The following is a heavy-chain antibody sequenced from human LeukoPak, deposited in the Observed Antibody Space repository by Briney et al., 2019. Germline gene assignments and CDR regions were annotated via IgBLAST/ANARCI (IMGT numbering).Heavy chain of an antibody. CDR1: GESFSGYY. D-gene: IGHD3-10*01. Sequence: SETLSLTCVVYGESFSGYYWTWIRQPPGKGLEWIGEIIDTGSTKYNSSLKSRVTISVDTSKNQFSLKLSSVTAADTAVYYCARCYGSGIDGDWFDPWGQGTLVTVSS. J-gene: IGHJ5*02. CDR2: IIDTGST. V-gene: IGHV4-34*12. CDR3: ARCYGSGIDGDWFDP.